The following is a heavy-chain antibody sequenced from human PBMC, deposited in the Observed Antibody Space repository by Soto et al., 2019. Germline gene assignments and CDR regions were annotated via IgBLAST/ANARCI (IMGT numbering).Heavy chain of an antibody. CDR3: ARGMHCSGGSCYPWRGGGYYYGMDV. V-gene: IGHV3-13*04. Sequence: EVQLVESGGGLVQPGGSLRLSCAASGFTFSSYDMHWVRQATGKGLEWVSAIGTAGDTYYPGSVKGRFTISRENAKNSLYCQMNSLRAGSKDVYYCARGMHCSGGSCYPWRGGGYYYGMDVWGQGTTVTVSS. CDR2: IGTAGDT. J-gene: IGHJ6*02. D-gene: IGHD2-15*01. CDR1: GFTFSSYD.